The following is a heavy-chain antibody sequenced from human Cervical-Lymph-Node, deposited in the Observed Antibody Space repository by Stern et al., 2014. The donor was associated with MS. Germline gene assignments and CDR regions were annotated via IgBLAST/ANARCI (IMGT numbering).Heavy chain of an antibody. CDR1: GYTLTNYP. CDR2: INTNTGNS. CDR3: ARDFVDTAMITRSDYLDS. V-gene: IGHV7-4-1*02. Sequence: VQLVQSGSELKEPGASVKVSCKASGYTLTNYPMNWVRQAPGQGLEWMGWINTNTGNSTYAQGFTGRVVFSLDTSVSTAYLHISSLKAEDTAVYYCARDFVDTAMITRSDYLDSWGQGTLVTVSS. J-gene: IGHJ4*02. D-gene: IGHD5-18*01.